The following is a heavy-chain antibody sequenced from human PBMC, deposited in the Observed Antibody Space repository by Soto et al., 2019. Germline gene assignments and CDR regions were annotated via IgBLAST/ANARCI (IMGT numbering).Heavy chain of an antibody. Sequence: EVQLLESEGGLVQPGGSLRLACATSGFSFSTYAMTWVRQAPGKGLEWVSTFNGNGGGTYYADSVKGRFTISRDNSKNTLYLQMDSLRAEDTATYYCAKDNSLHWFDPWGQGTLVTVSS. CDR3: AKDNSLHWFDP. J-gene: IGHJ5*02. CDR1: GFSFSTYA. D-gene: IGHD2-15*01. V-gene: IGHV3-23*01. CDR2: FNGNGGGT.